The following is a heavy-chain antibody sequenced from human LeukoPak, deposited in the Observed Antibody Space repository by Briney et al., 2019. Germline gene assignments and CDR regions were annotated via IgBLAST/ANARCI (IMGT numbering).Heavy chain of an antibody. CDR1: GFTFRTYA. CDR3: VKPPRLSIIRGEGMDV. J-gene: IGHJ6*02. Sequence: GASLRLSCAGSGFTFRTYAMGWVRQAPGKGLEWVSSINSGGDDTYYADSVKGRFTISRDNFMNTLYLQMNSLRAEDTAVYYCVKPPRLSIIRGEGMDVWGQGTTVTVPS. V-gene: IGHV3-23*01. D-gene: IGHD3-10*01. CDR2: INSGGDDT.